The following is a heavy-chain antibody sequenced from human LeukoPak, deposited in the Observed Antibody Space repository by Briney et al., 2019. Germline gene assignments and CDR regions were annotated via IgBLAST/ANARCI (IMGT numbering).Heavy chain of an antibody. CDR1: EFTFDDYG. CDR3: AREFENACDI. D-gene: IGHD3-9*01. Sequence: GGSLRLSCAASEFTFDDYGMSWVRQAPGKGLEWVSGINWNGGSTGYADSVKGRFTISSDNAKNSLYLQMHSLRAEDTAFYYCAREFENACDIWGQGTMVTVSS. CDR2: INWNGGST. J-gene: IGHJ3*02. V-gene: IGHV3-20*04.